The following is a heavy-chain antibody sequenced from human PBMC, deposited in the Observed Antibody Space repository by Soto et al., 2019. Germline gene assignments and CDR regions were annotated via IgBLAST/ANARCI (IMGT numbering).Heavy chain of an antibody. D-gene: IGHD6-13*01. CDR2: IYYSGST. J-gene: IGHJ4*02. V-gene: IGHV4-59*08. CDR3: ASTAELPYSSSWQFDY. CDR1: GGSISSYY. Sequence: QVQLQESGPGLVKPSETLSLTCTVSGGSISSYYWSWIRQPPGKGLEWIGYIYYSGSTNYNPSLKSRVTISVDTSKNQFSLKLSSVTAADTAVYYCASTAELPYSSSWQFDYWGQGTLVTVSS.